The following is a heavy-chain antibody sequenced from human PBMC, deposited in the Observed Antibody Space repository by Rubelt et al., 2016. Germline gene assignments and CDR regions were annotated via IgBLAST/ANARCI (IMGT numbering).Heavy chain of an antibody. CDR3: ARDRIRIAARQGWYFDL. CDR2: ISAYNGNT. V-gene: IGHV1-18*01. J-gene: IGHJ2*01. Sequence: QVQLVQSGAEVKKPGASVKVSCKASGYTFTSYGISWVRQAPGQGLEWMGWISAYNGNTNYAQKLQGRVTMTTDTSTRTAYMELRSRRSDDTAVYYGARDRIRIAARQGWYFDLWGRGTLVTVSS. D-gene: IGHD6-6*01. CDR1: GYTFTSYG.